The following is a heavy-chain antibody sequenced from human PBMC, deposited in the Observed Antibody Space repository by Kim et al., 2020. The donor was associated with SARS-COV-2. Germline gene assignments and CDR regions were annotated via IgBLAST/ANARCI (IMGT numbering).Heavy chain of an antibody. CDR2: INHSGST. CDR3: ARGYCSSTRKGGYYGMDV. CDR1: GGSFSGYY. D-gene: IGHD2-2*01. V-gene: IGHV4-34*01. Sequence: SETLSLTCAVYGGSFSGYYWSWIRQPPGKGLEWIGEINHSGSTNYNPSLKSRVTISVDTSKNQFSLKLSSVTAADTAVYYCARGYCSSTRKGGYYGMDVWGQGTTGTVSS. J-gene: IGHJ6*02.